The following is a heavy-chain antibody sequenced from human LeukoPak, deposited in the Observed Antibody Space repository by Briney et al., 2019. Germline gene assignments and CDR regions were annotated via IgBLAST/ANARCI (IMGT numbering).Heavy chain of an antibody. V-gene: IGHV1-2*02. CDR3: ARGVGCSSTSCYTDDLNWFDP. J-gene: IGHJ5*02. D-gene: IGHD2-2*02. Sequence: ASVKVSCKASGYTFTGYYMHWVRQAPGQGLEWMGWINPNSGGTNYAQKFQGRVTMTRDTSISTAYMELSRLRSDDTAVYYCARGVGCSSTSCYTDDLNWFDPWGQGTLVTVSS. CDR2: INPNSGGT. CDR1: GYTFTGYY.